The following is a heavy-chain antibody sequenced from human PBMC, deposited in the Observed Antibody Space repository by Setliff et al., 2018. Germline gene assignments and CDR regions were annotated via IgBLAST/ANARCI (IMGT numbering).Heavy chain of an antibody. D-gene: IGHD3-10*01. CDR3: ARGSRFGTIPYRGDYYMDV. Sequence: ASVKVSCKTSGYTFTDFAMNWVRQAPGQGLEWMGWINTNTGSPTYAPGFTGRFVFSLDTSVNTAHLQISSLTAEDTAVYYCARGSRFGTIPYRGDYYMDVWGEGTTVTVSS. CDR2: INTNTGSP. V-gene: IGHV7-4-1*02. CDR1: GYTFTDFA. J-gene: IGHJ6*03.